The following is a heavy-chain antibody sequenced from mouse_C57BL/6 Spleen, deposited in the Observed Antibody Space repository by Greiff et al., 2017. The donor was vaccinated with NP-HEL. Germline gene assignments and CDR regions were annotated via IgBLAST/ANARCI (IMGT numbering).Heavy chain of an antibody. CDR2: INPNNGGT. CDR1: GYTFTDYY. CDR3: ARSNDVEDY. Sequence: EVQLQQSGPELVKPGASVKISCKASGYTFTDYYMNWVKQSHGKSLEWIGDINPNNGGTSYNQKFKGKATLTVDKSSSTAYMELRSLTSEDSAVYYCARSNDVEDYWGQGTTLTVSS. J-gene: IGHJ2*01. V-gene: IGHV1-26*01. D-gene: IGHD2-3*01.